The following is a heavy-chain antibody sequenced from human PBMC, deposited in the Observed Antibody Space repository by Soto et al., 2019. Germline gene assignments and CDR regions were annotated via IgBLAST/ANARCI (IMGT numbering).Heavy chain of an antibody. V-gene: IGHV3-15*07. Sequence: EVQLVESGGGLVQPGGSLRLSCAASGFSITNTWMHWVRQAPGKGLEWVGRVKSKADVGTADYAAPVKGRFTVSRDDSNNTQYMQMNSLNMEDTAVYYCNSYPDFWGGHTPLWGQGTLVTVSS. CDR3: NSYPDFWGGHTPL. CDR2: VKSKADVGTA. J-gene: IGHJ4*02. D-gene: IGHD3-3*01. CDR1: GFSITNTW.